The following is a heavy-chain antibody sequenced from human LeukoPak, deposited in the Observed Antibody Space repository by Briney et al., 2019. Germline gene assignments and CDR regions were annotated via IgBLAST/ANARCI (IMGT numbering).Heavy chain of an antibody. D-gene: IGHD2-2*01. V-gene: IGHV4-38-2*02. J-gene: IGHJ4*02. CDR1: GYSISSGYY. CDR3: ARGPDIVVVPAAG. Sequence: SETLSLTCTVSGYSISSGYYWGWIRQPPGKGPEWIGSIYHSGSTYYNPSLKSRVTISVDTSKNQFSLKLSSVTAADTAVYYCARGPDIVVVPAAGWGQGTLVTVSS. CDR2: IYHSGST.